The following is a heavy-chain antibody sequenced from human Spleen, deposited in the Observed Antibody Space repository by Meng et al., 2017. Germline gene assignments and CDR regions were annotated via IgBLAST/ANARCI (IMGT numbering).Heavy chain of an antibody. CDR2: IYYSGST. CDR1: GGSISGYY. Sequence: GSLRLSCTVSGGSISGYYWSWIRQPPGKGLEWIGSIYYSGSTYYNPSLKSRVTISVDTSKNQFSLKLSSVTAADTAVYYCARGYYDILTGYYPLDYWGQGTLVTVSS. J-gene: IGHJ4*02. D-gene: IGHD3-9*01. V-gene: IGHV4-59*12. CDR3: ARGYYDILTGYYPLDY.